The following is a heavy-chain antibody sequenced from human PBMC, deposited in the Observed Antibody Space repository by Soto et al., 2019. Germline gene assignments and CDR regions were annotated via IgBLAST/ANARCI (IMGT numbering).Heavy chain of an antibody. Sequence: SETLTLTCAVYGGSFSGYYWSWIRQPPGKGLEWIGDINHSGSTNYNPSLKSRVTISVDTSKNRFSLKLSSVTAADTAVYYCARSLHGRVRGVIIRNYYYYCMDVWGKGTTVTVSS. CDR1: GGSFSGYY. J-gene: IGHJ6*03. CDR2: INHSGST. D-gene: IGHD3-10*01. CDR3: ARSLHGRVRGVIIRNYYYYCMDV. V-gene: IGHV4-34*01.